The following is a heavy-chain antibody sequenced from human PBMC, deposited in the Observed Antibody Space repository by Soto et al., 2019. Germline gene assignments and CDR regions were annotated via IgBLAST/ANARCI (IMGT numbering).Heavy chain of an antibody. D-gene: IGHD6-19*01. CDR1: GYTFSVFY. CDR2: INPNSGGT. CDR3: ASAAVTGTAGLNF. J-gene: IGHJ4*02. V-gene: IGHV1-2*02. Sequence: ASVKVSCKASGYTFSVFYMHGVLQSPVQGLEWMGWINPNSGGTKSAEKFQGRVTMTRDTSISTAYMELSRLTSDDTAVYYCASAAVTGTAGLNFWGQGTQVTVSS.